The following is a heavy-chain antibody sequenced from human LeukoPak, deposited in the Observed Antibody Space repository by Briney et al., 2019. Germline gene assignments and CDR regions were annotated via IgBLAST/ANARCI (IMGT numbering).Heavy chain of an antibody. Sequence: GGSLRRSCAASGFTLNIYTMHWVRQAPGKGLEWVALISYDGSNKYYADSVKGRFTISGDNSKNTLYLQMNSLRPEDTAVYYCARDVWAGSLGASDIWGQGTMVTVSS. CDR2: ISYDGSNK. J-gene: IGHJ3*02. CDR3: ARDVWAGSLGASDI. V-gene: IGHV3-30-3*01. CDR1: GFTLNIYT. D-gene: IGHD3/OR15-3a*01.